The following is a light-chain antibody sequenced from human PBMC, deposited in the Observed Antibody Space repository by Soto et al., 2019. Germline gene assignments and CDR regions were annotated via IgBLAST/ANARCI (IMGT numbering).Light chain of an antibody. CDR2: AAS. CDR3: QKYSSVPV. J-gene: IGKJ3*01. V-gene: IGKV1-27*01. Sequence: DIQMTQSPPSLSASVGDRVTITCRASQGIRNFVAWYQQKPGKAPKLLIYAASTLQSGVPSRFSGSGSGTDFTLTINSLQPEGVATYSCQKYSSVPVFGPGTKVEIK. CDR1: QGIRNF.